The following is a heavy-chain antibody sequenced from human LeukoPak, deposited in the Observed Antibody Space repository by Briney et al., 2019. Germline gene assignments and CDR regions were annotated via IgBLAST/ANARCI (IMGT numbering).Heavy chain of an antibody. V-gene: IGHV4-30-4*01. D-gene: IGHD5-12*01. CDR3: ARRYGGYPSYGMDV. Sequence: PSQALSLTCTVSGGSISSGDYYWSWIRQPPGKGLEWIGYIYYSGSTYYNPSLKSRVTISVDTSKNQFSLKLSSVTAADTAVYYCARRYGGYPSYGMDVWGQGTTVTVSS. J-gene: IGHJ6*02. CDR2: IYYSGST. CDR1: GGSISSGDYY.